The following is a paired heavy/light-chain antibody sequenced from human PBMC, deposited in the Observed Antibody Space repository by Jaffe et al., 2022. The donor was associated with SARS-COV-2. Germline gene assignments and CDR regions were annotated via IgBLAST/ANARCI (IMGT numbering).Heavy chain of an antibody. Sequence: QVTLKESGPVLVKPTETLTLTCTVSGFSLSDLRMGVTWIRQAPGKAPEWLAHIFSNDTKSYSTSLKSSLSISKDTSKSQVVLFMTNLDPVDTATYFCARILMIGAPYYYYYMDVWGRGTTVTVSS. D-gene: IGHD6-6*01. CDR3: ARILMIGAPYYYYYMDV. J-gene: IGHJ6*03. CDR1: GFSLSDLRMG. V-gene: IGHV2-26*01. CDR2: IFSNDTK.
Light chain of an antibody. CDR1: QSVRSH. Sequence: DIQMTQSPSSLSASIGDRVTITCRASQSVRSHLHWYLQKPGQAPKLLIFAASTLHSGVPSRFSGSGSGTDFTLTISRLQPEDFATYYCQQSSTTPWTFGQGTRVEI. CDR3: QQSSTTPWT. V-gene: IGKV1-39*01. CDR2: AAS. J-gene: IGKJ1*01.